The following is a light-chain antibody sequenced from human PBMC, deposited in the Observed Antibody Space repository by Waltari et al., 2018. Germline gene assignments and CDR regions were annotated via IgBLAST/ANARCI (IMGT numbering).Light chain of an antibody. CDR3: HQYGGSPGT. CDR2: GAS. CDR1: ENGKRKS. J-gene: IGKJ2*01. Sequence: ETVMMQSPGTLSLSPGERATLSCRASENGKRKSLAWYQQKPGQAPRLLIDGASSRATGIPDRFSGSGSGTDFTLTISRVEPEDVAVYYCHQYGGSPGTFGQGTKLQIK. V-gene: IGKV3-20*01.